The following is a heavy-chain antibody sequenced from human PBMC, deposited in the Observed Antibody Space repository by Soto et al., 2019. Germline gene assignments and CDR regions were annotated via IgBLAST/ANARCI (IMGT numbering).Heavy chain of an antibody. D-gene: IGHD4-17*01. J-gene: IGHJ4*02. V-gene: IGHV3-23*01. CDR2: VSGSGSIT. CDR1: GFTFSNYD. Sequence: PGGSLRLSCAASGFTFSNYDMSWVRQAPGKGLEWVSTVSGSGSITYYADSVKGRFTISRDNAKNSLYLQMNSLRAEDTAVYYCARDLANYGDYSFDYWGQGTLVTVSS. CDR3: ARDLANYGDYSFDY.